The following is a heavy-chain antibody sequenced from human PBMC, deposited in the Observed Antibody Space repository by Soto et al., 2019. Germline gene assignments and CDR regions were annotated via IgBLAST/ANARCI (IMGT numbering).Heavy chain of an antibody. J-gene: IGHJ4*02. V-gene: IGHV3-7*05. CDR2: IKQDGSEK. CDR1: GFSSSAYW. D-gene: IGHD6-13*01. CDR3: ARGAAAAGLYYFDY. Sequence: EVQLVESGGGLVQPGGSLRLSCAASGFSSSAYWMSWVRQAPGKGLEWVAKIKQDGSEKDYVDSVKGRFTISRDNTKNSLYLQMNSLRVEDTAVYYCARGAAAAGLYYFDYWGQGTLVTVSS.